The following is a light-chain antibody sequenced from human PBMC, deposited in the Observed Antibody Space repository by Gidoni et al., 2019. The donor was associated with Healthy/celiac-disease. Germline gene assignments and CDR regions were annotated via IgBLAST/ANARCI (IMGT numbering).Light chain of an antibody. J-gene: IGKJ3*01. CDR2: DAS. CDR1: QDISNY. CDR3: QRKVT. V-gene: IGKV1-33*01. Sequence: DIQMTQSPSSLSASVGDRVTITCQASQDISNYLNWYQQKPGKAPKLLLYDASNLETGVPSRFSGSGSGTDFTFTISSLQPEDIATYYCQRKVTFXPXTKVDIK.